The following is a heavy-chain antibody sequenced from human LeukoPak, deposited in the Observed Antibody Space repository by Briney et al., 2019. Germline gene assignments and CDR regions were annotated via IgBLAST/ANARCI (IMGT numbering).Heavy chain of an antibody. J-gene: IGHJ6*03. Sequence: GASVKVCCKASGYTFTSHYIHWVRQAPGQGLEWMGMINPSGGRTSYAQKFQGRVTMTRDTSTTTVYMELSSLRSEDTAVYYGCRQLEFGYYYYMDVWGKGTTVTVSS. CDR3: CRQLEFGYYYYMDV. D-gene: IGHD1-1*01. CDR1: GYTFTSHY. CDR2: INPSGGRT. V-gene: IGHV1-46*03.